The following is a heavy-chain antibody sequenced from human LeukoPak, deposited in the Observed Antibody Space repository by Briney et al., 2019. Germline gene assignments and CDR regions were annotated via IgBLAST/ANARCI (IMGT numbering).Heavy chain of an antibody. CDR2: MNPNSGNT. V-gene: IGHV1-8*01. J-gene: IGHJ6*02. CDR3: ARRGQAYYYYGMDV. D-gene: IGHD3-10*01. Sequence: ASVKVSCKASGYTFTSYDINWVRQATGQGLEWMGWMNPNSGNTGYAQKFQGRVTMTRNTSISTAYMELRSLRSEDTAVYYCARRGQAYYYYGMDVWGQGTTVTVSS. CDR1: GYTFTSYD.